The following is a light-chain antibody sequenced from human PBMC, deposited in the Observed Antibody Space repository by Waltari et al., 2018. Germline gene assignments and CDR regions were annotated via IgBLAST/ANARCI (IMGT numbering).Light chain of an antibody. CDR3: QKYGTLPAT. CDR1: QSVART. CDR2: DTS. J-gene: IGKJ1*01. Sequence: EIVLTQSPGTLSLSPGERATLSCRASQSVARTLAWYQQKPGQAPRLLIYDTSPRATGIPDRFSGSGFGTDFSLTISRLEPEDFAVYYCQKYGTLPATFGQGTKVEIK. V-gene: IGKV3-20*01.